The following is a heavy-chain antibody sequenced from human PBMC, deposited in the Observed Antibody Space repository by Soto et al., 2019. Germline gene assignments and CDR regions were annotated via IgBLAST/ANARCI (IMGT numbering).Heavy chain of an antibody. V-gene: IGHV1-24*01. CDR3: ARDDVLCDGGGCYEVSLDG. D-gene: IGHD2-15*01. CDR1: VYTLAELS. J-gene: IGHJ6*03. CDR2: FDLEDGET. Sequence: ASDNVSFKVSVYTLAELSMHWVRHTPGKRPESMRGFDLEDGETISADSVKGRCTISRDTSEKTVHRQMDSLRAKDTAIYYCARDDVLCDGGGCYEVSLDGWGKGTTVTVSS.